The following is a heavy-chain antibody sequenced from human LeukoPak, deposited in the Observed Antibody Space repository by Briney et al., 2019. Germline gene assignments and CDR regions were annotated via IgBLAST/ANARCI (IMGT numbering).Heavy chain of an antibody. CDR3: ANRAGYSHGS. CDR2: ISGSGSNI. D-gene: IGHD2-15*01. V-gene: IGHV3-23*01. Sequence: GGSLRLSCAASGFTFSSYAMSWVRQAPGKGLEWVSTISGSGSNIYYADSVKGWFTISRDNSKNTLYLQMNSLRAEDTAVYYCANRAGYSHGSWGQGTLVTVSS. J-gene: IGHJ5*02. CDR1: GFTFSSYA.